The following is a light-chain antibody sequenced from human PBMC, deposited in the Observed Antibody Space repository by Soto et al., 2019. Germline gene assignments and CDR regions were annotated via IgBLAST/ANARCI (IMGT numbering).Light chain of an antibody. J-gene: IGLJ1*01. CDR2: EFS. CDR3: CSYAGNDNFYV. V-gene: IGLV2-8*01. Sequence: QSVLTQPPSASGSPGQSVTISCTGTSSDVGGYNYVSWYQQHPGKAPKLMIYEFSRRPSGVPDRFSGSTSANTAFLTVSGLQAEDEADYYCCSYAGNDNFYVFGTGTKVTVL. CDR1: SSDVGGYNY.